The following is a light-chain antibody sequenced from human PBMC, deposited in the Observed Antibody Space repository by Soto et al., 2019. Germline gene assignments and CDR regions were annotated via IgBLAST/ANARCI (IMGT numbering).Light chain of an antibody. CDR3: QQYNTYSK. CDR2: RAS. V-gene: IGKV1-5*03. J-gene: IGKJ5*01. CDR1: QTLSNF. Sequence: DIQMTQSPSTLSAFVVDSFAITCRARQTLSNFLAWYPQKPGKAPKLLFYRASNLEGGVPSRFSGGGSGTEFTLTLSSLQPDDFATYYCQQYNTYSKFGQGTRLEIK.